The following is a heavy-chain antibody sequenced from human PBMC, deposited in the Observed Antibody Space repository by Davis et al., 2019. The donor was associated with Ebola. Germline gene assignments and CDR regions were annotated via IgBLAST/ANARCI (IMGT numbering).Heavy chain of an antibody. Sequence: KVSCKGSGYSFTSYSIGWVRQMPGKGLEWMGIIYPGDSETRYSPSFQGQVTISADKSISTAYLQWSSLKASDTAMYYCARQMVTGGLADYWGQGTLVTVSS. CDR1: GYSFTSYS. V-gene: IGHV5-51*01. CDR3: ARQMVTGGLADY. D-gene: IGHD5-18*01. CDR2: IYPGDSET. J-gene: IGHJ4*02.